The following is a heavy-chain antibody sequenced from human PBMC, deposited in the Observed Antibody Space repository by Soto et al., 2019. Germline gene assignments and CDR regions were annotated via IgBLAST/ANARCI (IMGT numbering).Heavy chain of an antibody. V-gene: IGHV3-23*01. D-gene: IGHD2-2*01. CDR2: ISGSSGSI. CDR1: GFTFRSYA. CDR3: AKDIVVIPAATPGFDY. J-gene: IGHJ4*02. Sequence: PGGSLRLSCAASGFTFRSYAMSWVRQAPGKGLEWVSGISGSSGSIYYADSVKGRFTISRDNSKNTLYLQMNSLRADDTAVYYCAKDIVVIPAATPGFDYWGQGTLGTVSS.